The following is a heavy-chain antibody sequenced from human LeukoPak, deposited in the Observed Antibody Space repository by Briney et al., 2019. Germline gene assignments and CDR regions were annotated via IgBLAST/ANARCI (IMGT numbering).Heavy chain of an antibody. V-gene: IGHV3-74*01. CDR3: AREPNYYDSSGYTDYFDY. D-gene: IGHD3-22*01. CDR1: GFTFSSYW. Sequence: GSSLRLSCAASGFTFSSYWMHWVRQPPGKGLVWVSRINSDGSSTNYADSVKGRFTISRDNAKNSLYLQMNSLRAEDTAVYYCAREPNYYDSSGYTDYFDYWGQGTLVTVSS. J-gene: IGHJ4*02. CDR2: INSDGSST.